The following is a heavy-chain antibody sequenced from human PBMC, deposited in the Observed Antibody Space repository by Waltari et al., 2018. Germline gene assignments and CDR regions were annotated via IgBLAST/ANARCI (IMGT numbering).Heavy chain of an antibody. D-gene: IGHD3-16*01. CDR3: AKELERKPYDYYGWDV. V-gene: IGHV3-23*01. CDR2: ISNSDDTT. Sequence: EMHLLESGGSLAQPGESLRLSCEASGFTFSDYAMAWVHQAPGKGLGWFSTISNSDDTTDYADSVKGRFTIARDNSKSTLFLQMNGLRADDPPIYYCAKELERKPYDYYGWDVWVQGTTVTVSS. J-gene: IGHJ6*02. CDR1: GFTFSDYA.